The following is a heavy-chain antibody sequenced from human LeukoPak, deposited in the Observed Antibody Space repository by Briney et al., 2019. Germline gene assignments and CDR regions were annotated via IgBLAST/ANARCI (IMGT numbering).Heavy chain of an antibody. CDR1: GFTISSYW. Sequence: GGTLRLSCAASGFTISSYWMSWVRQAPGKGMEWVANIKQDGSEKYYVDSVKSRFTISRVNAKNSLYLQMNSLRAEDTAVYYCARAGGTYYGIAFDIWGQGTMVTVSS. J-gene: IGHJ3*02. CDR3: ARAGGTYYGIAFDI. CDR2: IKQDGSEK. V-gene: IGHV3-7*01. D-gene: IGHD1-26*01.